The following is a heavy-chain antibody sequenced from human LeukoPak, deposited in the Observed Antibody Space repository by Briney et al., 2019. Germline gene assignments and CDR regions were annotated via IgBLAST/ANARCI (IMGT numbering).Heavy chain of an antibody. J-gene: IGHJ4*02. CDR2: ITPIFGTA. D-gene: IGHD4-23*01. Sequence: SVKVSCKASGGTFSSYTISWVRQAPGQGLEWMGGITPIFGTANYAQKFQGRVTITAVESMSTAYMELSSLRSEDTAVYYCARGWLAETTVVTPYNYWGQGTLVTVSS. CDR1: GGTFSSYT. CDR3: ARGWLAETTVVTPYNY. V-gene: IGHV1-69*13.